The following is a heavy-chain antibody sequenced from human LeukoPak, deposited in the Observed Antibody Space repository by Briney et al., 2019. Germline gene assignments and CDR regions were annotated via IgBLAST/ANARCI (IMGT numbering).Heavy chain of an antibody. J-gene: IGHJ4*02. CDR3: ATETDDY. CDR2: IYSGGGT. CDR1: GFTLSSNY. V-gene: IGHV3-66*01. D-gene: IGHD2-21*02. Sequence: PGGSVRLSCAASGFTLSSNYMSWVRQAPGKGLEWVSVIYSGGGTYYADSVKGRFTISRDNSKNTVYLQMNSLRAEDTAVYYCATETDDYWGQGTLVTVSS.